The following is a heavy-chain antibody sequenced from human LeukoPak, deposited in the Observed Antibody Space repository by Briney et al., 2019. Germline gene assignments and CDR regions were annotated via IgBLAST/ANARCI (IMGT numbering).Heavy chain of an antibody. V-gene: IGHV4-4*09. D-gene: IGHD6-19*01. J-gene: IGHJ2*01. CDR1: GGSVSSYY. Sequence: SETLSLTCTVSGGSVSSYYWSWIRQPPGKGLEWIGYIYNSENTKYNSSLMSRVTMSLDTSKNQVFLKLSSVTAADTAVYYCTRFHSGPSGWYVLWYFDLWGRGTLVTVSS. CDR2: IYNSENT. CDR3: TRFHSGPSGWYVLWYFDL.